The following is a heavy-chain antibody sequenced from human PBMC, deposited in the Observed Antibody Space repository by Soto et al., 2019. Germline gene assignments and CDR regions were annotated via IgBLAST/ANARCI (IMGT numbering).Heavy chain of an antibody. Sequence: GGSLRLSCAASGFTFSSYAMSWVRQAPGKGLEWVSAISGSGGSTYYADSVKGRFTISRDNSKNTLYLQMNSLRAEDTAVYYCANEDGSGSLHPTYYFDYWGQGTLVTVSS. CDR2: ISGSGGST. J-gene: IGHJ4*02. CDR1: GFTFSSYA. CDR3: ANEDGSGSLHPTYYFDY. D-gene: IGHD3-10*01. V-gene: IGHV3-23*01.